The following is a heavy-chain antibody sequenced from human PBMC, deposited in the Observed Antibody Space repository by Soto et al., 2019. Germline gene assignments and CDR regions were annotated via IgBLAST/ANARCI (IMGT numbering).Heavy chain of an antibody. J-gene: IGHJ4*01. D-gene: IGHD2-2*01. CDR2: IGTDGNT. CDR3: VRKYPGTRPFDY. V-gene: IGHV3-23*01. CDR1: GFTFNSYA. Sequence: GGSLRLSCATSGFTFNSYAMNWVRQAPGKGLAWVSAIGTDGNTYYANSVKGRFTISRDNSRTTLYLQMNSLRVEDTALYYCVRKYPGTRPFDYWGQGTLVTVSS.